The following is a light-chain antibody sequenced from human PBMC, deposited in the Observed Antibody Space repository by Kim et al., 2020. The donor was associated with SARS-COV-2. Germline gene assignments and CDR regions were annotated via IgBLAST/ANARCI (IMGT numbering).Light chain of an antibody. CDR1: QDISNN. V-gene: IGKV1-27*01. Sequence: DIQMTQSPSPLSASVGARVTITCRASQDISNNLAWFQLKPGKAPKLLIYAASALQPGFPSRFSGSGSGTDFTLTVTSLQPEDVATYYCQKCDSAPWTFGQGTKVDIK. CDR3: QKCDSAPWT. J-gene: IGKJ1*01. CDR2: AAS.